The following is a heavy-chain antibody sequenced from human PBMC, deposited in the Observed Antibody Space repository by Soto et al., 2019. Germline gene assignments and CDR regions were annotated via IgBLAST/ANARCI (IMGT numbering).Heavy chain of an antibody. CDR2: IYYSGST. D-gene: IGHD2-2*02. J-gene: IGHJ5*02. Sequence: QVQLQESGPGLVKPSETLSLTCTVSGGSISSYYWSWIRQPPGKGLEWIGYIYYSGSTNYNPSLKSRVTISVDTSKNQFSLKQSSVTAADTAVYYCARDVGYCISTSCYSWFDPWGQGTLVTVSS. V-gene: IGHV4-59*01. CDR3: ARDVGYCISTSCYSWFDP. CDR1: GGSISSYY.